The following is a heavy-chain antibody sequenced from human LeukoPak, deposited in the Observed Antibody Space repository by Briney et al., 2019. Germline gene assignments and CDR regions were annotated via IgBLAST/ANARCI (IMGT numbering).Heavy chain of an antibody. D-gene: IGHD1-26*01. CDR1: GYSISSGYY. CDR2: IYHSGST. J-gene: IGHJ5*02. V-gene: IGHV4-38-2*01. CDR3: ARGGSRVGDLYNWFDP. Sequence: SETLSLTCAVSGYSISSGYYWGWIRQPPGKGLEWIGSIYHSGSTYYNPSLKSRVTISVDTSKNQFSLKLSSVTAADTAVYYCARGGSRVGDLYNWFDPWGQGTLVTVSS.